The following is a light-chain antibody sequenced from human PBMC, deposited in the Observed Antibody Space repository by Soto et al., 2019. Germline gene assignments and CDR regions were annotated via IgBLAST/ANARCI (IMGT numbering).Light chain of an antibody. CDR2: GAS. V-gene: IGKV1-16*01. CDR3: QQYNSHPIT. CDR1: QSISRY. J-gene: IGKJ5*01. Sequence: DIQMTQSPSSLSASVGDRVTISCRASQSISRYLNWYQQKPGKAPKILIYGASTLQSRVPSSFSGSGSGTEFTLTISSLQPDEFATYYCQQYNSHPITFGQGTRLEIK.